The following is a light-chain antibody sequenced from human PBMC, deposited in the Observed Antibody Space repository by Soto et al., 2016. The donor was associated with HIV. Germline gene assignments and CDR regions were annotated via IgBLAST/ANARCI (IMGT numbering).Light chain of an antibody. Sequence: DIQMTQSPSTLSASVGDRVTITCRASQSINDWLAWYQQKPGKAPKLLIYMASTLESGVPSRFSGSGSGTEFTLTISSLQPEDFATYYCQQYNPYLWTFGQGTMV. V-gene: IGKV1-5*03. CDR1: QSINDW. CDR2: MAS. J-gene: IGKJ1*01. CDR3: QQYNPYLWT.